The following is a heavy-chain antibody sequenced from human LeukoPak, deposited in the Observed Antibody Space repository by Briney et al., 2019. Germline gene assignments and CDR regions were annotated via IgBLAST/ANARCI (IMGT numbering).Heavy chain of an antibody. J-gene: IGHJ3*01. CDR3: AMVVAVVVTGIFDV. Sequence: GGSLRLFCTASGFIFENYYMSWIRQAPGKGPQWVSYISKEDNTIYYADSVKGRFTVSSDNDKNPLYLQMNRLKDEDTAMYYCAMVVAVVVTGIFDVWGQGTMVAVSS. CDR1: GFIFENYY. CDR2: ISKEDNTI. V-gene: IGHV3-11*04. D-gene: IGHD2-15*01.